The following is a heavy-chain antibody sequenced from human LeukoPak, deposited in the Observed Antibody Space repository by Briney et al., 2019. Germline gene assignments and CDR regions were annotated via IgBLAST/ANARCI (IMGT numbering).Heavy chain of an antibody. J-gene: IGHJ3*02. CDR1: GFTFSDYY. Sequence: PGGSLRLSCAASGFTFSDYYMSWIRQAPGKGLEWVSYISSSGSTIYYADSVKGRFTISRENAKNSLYLQMNSLRAEDTAVYYCARVGLRLGELSFNAFDIWGQGTMVTVSS. CDR2: ISSSGSTI. V-gene: IGHV3-11*04. D-gene: IGHD3-16*02. CDR3: ARVGLRLGELSFNAFDI.